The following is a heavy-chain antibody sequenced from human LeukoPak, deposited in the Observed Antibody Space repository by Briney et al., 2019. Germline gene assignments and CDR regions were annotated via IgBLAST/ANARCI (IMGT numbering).Heavy chain of an antibody. CDR3: AKGHYYPMYYFDY. CDR1: GFTLSSYS. V-gene: IGHV3-30-3*01. J-gene: IGHJ4*02. CDR2: ISFDGSNK. D-gene: IGHD3-22*01. Sequence: GGSLRLSCVASGFTLSSYSMHWVRQAPGKGLEWVAMISFDGSNKYYADSVKGRFTISRDNSKNTLYLQMNSLRAEDTAVYYCAKGHYYPMYYFDYWGQGTLVTVSS.